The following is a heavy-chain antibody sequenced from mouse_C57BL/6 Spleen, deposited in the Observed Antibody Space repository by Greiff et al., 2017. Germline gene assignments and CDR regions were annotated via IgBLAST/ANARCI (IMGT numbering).Heavy chain of an antibody. CDR1: GYTFTSYW. V-gene: IGHV1-69*01. D-gene: IGHD2-3*01. Sequence: QVQLQQPGAELVMPGASVKLSCKASGYTFTSYWMHWVKQRPGQGLEWIGEIDPSDSYTNYNQKFKGKSTLTVDKSSSTAYMQLSSLTSEDSAVYYCARDDGYCVSAMDYWGKGTSVTVSS. CDR2: IDPSDSYT. CDR3: ARDDGYCVSAMDY. J-gene: IGHJ4*01.